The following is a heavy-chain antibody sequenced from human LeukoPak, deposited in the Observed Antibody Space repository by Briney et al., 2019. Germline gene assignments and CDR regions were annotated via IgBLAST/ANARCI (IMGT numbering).Heavy chain of an antibody. CDR3: ARDQQQLKTGWFDP. V-gene: IGHV1-69*13. J-gene: IGHJ5*02. CDR1: GGTFSSYA. Sequence: SVKVSCKASGGTFSSYAISWVRQATGQGLEWMGGIIPIFGTANYAQKFQGRVTITADESTSTAYMELSSLRSEDTAVYYCARDQQQLKTGWFDPWGQGTLVTVSS. D-gene: IGHD6-13*01. CDR2: IIPIFGTA.